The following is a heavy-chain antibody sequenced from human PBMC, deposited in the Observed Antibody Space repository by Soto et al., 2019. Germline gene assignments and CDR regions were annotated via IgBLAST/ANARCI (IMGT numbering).Heavy chain of an antibody. CDR1: ESTVSRDW. CDR2: INQDGSEK. Sequence: EVHLVESGGGLVQTGGSLRLSCAIFESTVSRDWMNWVRQAPGKGLEWVAHINQDGSEKYYVDSVKGRFTISRDNAKKSLYLQMNRLRPADTARYYCSGGVGDAFWGQGTLVTVSS. J-gene: IGHJ4*02. V-gene: IGHV3-7*04. D-gene: IGHD1-26*01. CDR3: SGGVGDAF.